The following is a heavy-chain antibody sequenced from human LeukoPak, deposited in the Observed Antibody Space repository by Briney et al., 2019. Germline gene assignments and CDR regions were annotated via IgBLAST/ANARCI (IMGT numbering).Heavy chain of an antibody. J-gene: IGHJ4*02. Sequence: GGSLRLSCAASGFTFSSYGMYWVRQAPGKGLEWVAFIRYDGSDKYYADSVKGRFTISRDNSKNTLFLEMNSLRAEDAALYYCAKDLSGFQRYGDYWGQGTLVTVSS. CDR1: GFTFSSYG. CDR3: AKDLSGFQRYGDY. V-gene: IGHV3-30*02. D-gene: IGHD4-17*01. CDR2: IRYDGSDK.